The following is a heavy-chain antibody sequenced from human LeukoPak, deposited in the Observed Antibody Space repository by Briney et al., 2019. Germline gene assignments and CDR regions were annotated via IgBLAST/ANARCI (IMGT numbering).Heavy chain of an antibody. D-gene: IGHD4-17*01. CDR1: GFTFAEYG. J-gene: IGHJ5*02. Sequence: GGSLRLSCTASGFTFAEYGMHWVRQAPGKGLEWVSGISWNSGNVDYADSVKGRFTVSRDNAANTLFLQMSSLRAEDTAVYYCAREKDDHGDPGPLDAWGQGDLVTVSS. CDR3: AREKDDHGDPGPLDA. V-gene: IGHV3-9*01. CDR2: ISWNSGNV.